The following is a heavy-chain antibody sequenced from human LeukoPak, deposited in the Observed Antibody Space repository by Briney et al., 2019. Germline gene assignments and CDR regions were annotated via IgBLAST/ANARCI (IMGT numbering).Heavy chain of an antibody. J-gene: IGHJ4*02. CDR1: GYTLTELS. V-gene: IGHV1-2*02. Sequence: GASVKVSCKVSGYTLTELSMHWVRQAPGKGLEWMGWINPNSGGTNYAQKFQGRVTMTRDTSISTAYMELSRLRSDDTAVYYCARESGSYAAFDYWGQGTLVTVSS. CDR3: ARESGSYAAFDY. CDR2: INPNSGGT. D-gene: IGHD1-26*01.